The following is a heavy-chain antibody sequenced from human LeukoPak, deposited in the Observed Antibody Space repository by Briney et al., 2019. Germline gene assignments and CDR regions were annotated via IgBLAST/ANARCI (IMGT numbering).Heavy chain of an antibody. D-gene: IGHD2-15*01. CDR1: GGSISSSSYY. V-gene: IGHV4-39*01. CDR2: IYYSGST. Sequence: PSETLSLTCTVSGGSISSSSYYWGWIRQPPGKGLEWIGSIYYSGSTYYNPSLKSRVTISVDTSKNQFSLKLSSVTAADTAVYYCARMVADGRYFDYWGQGTLVTVSS. J-gene: IGHJ4*02. CDR3: ARMVADGRYFDY.